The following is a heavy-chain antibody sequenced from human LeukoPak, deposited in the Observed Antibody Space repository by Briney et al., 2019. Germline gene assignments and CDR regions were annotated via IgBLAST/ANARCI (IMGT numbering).Heavy chain of an antibody. D-gene: IGHD4-17*01. J-gene: IGHJ4*02. Sequence: SETLSLTCAVSGGSISSGDYSWNWIRQPPGKGLEWIGYIYHSGITYHKPSLKSRVTISIDRSKNQFSLRLSSVTAADTAVYSCARGTTVTTRGGFDYWGQGTLVTVSS. V-gene: IGHV4-30-2*01. CDR1: GGSISSGDYS. CDR2: IYHSGIT. CDR3: ARGTTVTTRGGFDY.